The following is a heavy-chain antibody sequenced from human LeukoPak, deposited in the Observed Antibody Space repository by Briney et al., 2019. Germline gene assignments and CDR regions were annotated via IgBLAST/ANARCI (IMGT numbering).Heavy chain of an antibody. Sequence: PSETLSLTCAVYGGSFSGYYWSWIRQPPGKGLEWIGEINHSGSTNYNPSLKSRVTISVDTSKNQFSLKLSSVTAADTAVYSCARGPRRGYCSGGSCYHYYYYMDVWGKGTTVTVSS. CDR2: INHSGST. D-gene: IGHD2-15*01. CDR1: GGSFSGYY. J-gene: IGHJ6*03. CDR3: ARGPRRGYCSGGSCYHYYYYMDV. V-gene: IGHV4-34*01.